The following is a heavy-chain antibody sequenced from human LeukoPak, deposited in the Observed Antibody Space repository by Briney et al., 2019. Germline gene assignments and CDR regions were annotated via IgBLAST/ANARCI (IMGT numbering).Heavy chain of an antibody. Sequence: GGSLRLSCAASGFSFSGFDMNWVRQTPGKGLEWIAHIGTSVNAIYYADSVKGRFTISRDNARDSLSLQMDSLRVEDTAVYYCAKDSVWFGDLLNWGQGALVIVSS. V-gene: IGHV3-48*03. J-gene: IGHJ4*02. D-gene: IGHD3-10*01. CDR3: AKDSVWFGDLLN. CDR2: IGTSVNAI. CDR1: GFSFSGFD.